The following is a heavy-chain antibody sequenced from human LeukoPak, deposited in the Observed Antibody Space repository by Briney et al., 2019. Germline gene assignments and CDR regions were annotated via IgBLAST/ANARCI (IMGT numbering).Heavy chain of an antibody. CDR1: GFTFSNYG. CDR2: ISYDGSNK. Sequence: PGGSLRLSCAASGFTFSNYGMHWVRQAPGKGLEWVAVISYDGSNKYYADSVKGRFTISRDNSKNTLYLQMNSLRAEDTAVYYCAKDKGYYDSSGYFGLPDYWGQGTLVTVSS. D-gene: IGHD3-22*01. CDR3: AKDKGYYDSSGYFGLPDY. V-gene: IGHV3-30*18. J-gene: IGHJ4*02.